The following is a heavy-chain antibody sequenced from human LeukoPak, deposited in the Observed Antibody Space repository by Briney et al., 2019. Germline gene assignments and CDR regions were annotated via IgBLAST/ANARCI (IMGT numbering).Heavy chain of an antibody. Sequence: GGSLRLSCAASGFMFSSNWMSWVRLAPGKGLEWVASIKEDGTETYYVDSVKGRFTISRDNAKNSLYLQMNSLRVEDTAVYYCAKEGRSLQTYWGQGTLVTVSS. CDR2: IKEDGTET. J-gene: IGHJ4*02. D-gene: IGHD5-24*01. CDR1: GFMFSSNW. CDR3: AKEGRSLQTY. V-gene: IGHV3-7*03.